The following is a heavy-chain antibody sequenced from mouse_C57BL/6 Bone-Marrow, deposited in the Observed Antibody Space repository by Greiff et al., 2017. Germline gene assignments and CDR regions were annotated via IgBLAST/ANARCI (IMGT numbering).Heavy chain of an antibody. Sequence: QVQLKQSGPELVKPGASVKLSCKASGYTFTSYDINWVKQRPGQGLEWIGRIYPRDGSTKYNEKFKGKATVTVDTSSSTAYMELHSLTSEDPAVYFCARDYGSSYWYFDVWGTGTTVTVSS. D-gene: IGHD1-1*01. CDR1: GYTFTSYD. CDR3: ARDYGSSYWYFDV. V-gene: IGHV1-85*01. J-gene: IGHJ1*03. CDR2: IYPRDGST.